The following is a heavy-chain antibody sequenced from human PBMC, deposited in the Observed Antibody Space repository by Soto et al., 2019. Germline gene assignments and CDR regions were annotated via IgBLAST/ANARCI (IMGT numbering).Heavy chain of an antibody. J-gene: IGHJ5*02. CDR3: ASYTSIAARIGSGGFDP. CDR1: GYTFTGYY. Sequence: ASVKVSCKASGYTFTGYYMHWVRQAPGQGLEWMGWINPNSGGTNYAQKFQGRVTMTRDTSISTAYMELSRLRSDDTAVYYCASYTSIAARIGSGGFDPWGQGTLVTVSS. D-gene: IGHD6-6*01. V-gene: IGHV1-2*02. CDR2: INPNSGGT.